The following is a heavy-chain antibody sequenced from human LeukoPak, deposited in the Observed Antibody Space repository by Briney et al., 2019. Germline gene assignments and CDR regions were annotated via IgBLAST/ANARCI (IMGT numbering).Heavy chain of an antibody. V-gene: IGHV3-30*02. CDR3: ARGTLNIPGEHGAFDY. J-gene: IGHJ4*02. D-gene: IGHD1-14*01. CDR1: GFTFSSYG. CDR2: IRYDGSNK. Sequence: GGSLRLSCAASGFTFSSYGMHWVRQAPGKGLEWVAFIRYDGSNKYYADSVKGRFTISRDNAKNSLYLQMNSLRAEDTAVYYCARGTLNIPGEHGAFDYWGQGTLVTVSS.